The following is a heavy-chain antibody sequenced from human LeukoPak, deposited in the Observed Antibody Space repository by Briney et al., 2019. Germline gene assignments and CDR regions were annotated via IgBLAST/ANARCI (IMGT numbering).Heavy chain of an antibody. CDR3: ARGAPYYYYYMDV. V-gene: IGHV3-48*01. J-gene: IGHJ6*03. Sequence: GGSLRLSCAASGFTFSSYSMNWVRQAPRKGLEWVSYISSSSSTIYYADSVKGRFTISRDNAKNSLYLQMNSLRAEDTAVYYCARGAPYYYYYMDVWGKGTTVTVSS. CDR1: GFTFSSYS. CDR2: ISSSSSTI.